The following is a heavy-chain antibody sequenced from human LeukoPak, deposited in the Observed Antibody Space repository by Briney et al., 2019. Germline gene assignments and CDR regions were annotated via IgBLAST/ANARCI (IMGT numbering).Heavy chain of an antibody. J-gene: IGHJ4*02. CDR1: GFTFSSYW. V-gene: IGHV3-7*03. CDR3: ARDQLGAAASDY. Sequence: PGGSLRLSCAASGFTFSSYWMNWVRQAPGRGLEWVANIKQDGSEKYYVDSLKGRFTISRDNAKNSLYLQMNSLRAEDTAVYYCARDQLGAAASDYWGQGTLVTVSS. D-gene: IGHD6-13*01. CDR2: IKQDGSEK.